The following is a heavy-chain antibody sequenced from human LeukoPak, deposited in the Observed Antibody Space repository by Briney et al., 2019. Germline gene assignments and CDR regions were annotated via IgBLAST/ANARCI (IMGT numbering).Heavy chain of an antibody. CDR2: SGGST. Sequence: SGGSTYYADSVKGRFTISRDNSKNTLYLQMNSLRAEDTAVYYCAKASGYCSSTSCPTIYGMDVWGQGTTVTVSS. V-gene: IGHV3-23*01. D-gene: IGHD2-2*01. CDR3: AKASGYCSSTSCPTIYGMDV. J-gene: IGHJ6*02.